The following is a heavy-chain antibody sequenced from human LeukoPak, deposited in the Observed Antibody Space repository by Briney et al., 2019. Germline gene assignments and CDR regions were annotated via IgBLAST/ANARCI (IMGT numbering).Heavy chain of an antibody. V-gene: IGHV4-39*01. D-gene: IGHD3-22*01. Sequence: SETLSLTCTVSGGSISSSSYYWGWIRQPPGKGLQWIGSIYYRGSTYYNPSLKSRVTISVDTSKNQFSLKLSSVTAADTAVYYCARLRYYDSSAYYYAFDYWGQGTLVTVSS. CDR1: GGSISSSSYY. J-gene: IGHJ4*02. CDR3: ARLRYYDSSAYYYAFDY. CDR2: IYYRGST.